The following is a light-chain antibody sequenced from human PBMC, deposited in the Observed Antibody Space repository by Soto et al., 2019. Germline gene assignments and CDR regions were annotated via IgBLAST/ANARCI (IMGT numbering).Light chain of an antibody. CDR2: GAS. Sequence: EIVMTKSPATLSVVPGERATFSCRASQSVSSNLAWYQHKPGQAPRLLTYGASTRATGIPARFSGSGSGTEFTRTISSLHTEDFPVYYWHQHYNCPRTFGKGTKWIS. CDR1: QSVSSN. V-gene: IGKV3-15*01. J-gene: IGKJ1*01. CDR3: HQHYNCPRT.